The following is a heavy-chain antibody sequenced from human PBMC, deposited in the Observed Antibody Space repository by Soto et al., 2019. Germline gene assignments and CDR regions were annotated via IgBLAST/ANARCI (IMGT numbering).Heavy chain of an antibody. CDR3: ARWWMYDHRFDP. CDR1: GGSIISGGYS. V-gene: IGHV4-30-2*01. J-gene: IGHJ5*02. D-gene: IGHD2-8*01. CDR2: IYHSGST. Sequence: QLQLQESGSGLVKPSQTLSLTCAVSGGSIISGGYSWSWIRQPPGKGLEWIGYIYHSGSTYYNPSLKSRVTISVDRSKNQFSLKLSSVTAADTAVYYCARWWMYDHRFDPWGQGTLVTVSS.